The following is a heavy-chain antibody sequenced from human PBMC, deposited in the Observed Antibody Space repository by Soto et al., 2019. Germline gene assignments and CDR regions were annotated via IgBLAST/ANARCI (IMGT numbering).Heavy chain of an antibody. Sequence: GASVKVSCKASGGTCSSYTISWVRQAPGQGLEWMGRIIPILGIANYAQKFQGRVTITADKSTSTAYMELSSLRSEDTAVYYCARSHFLIDYQLLSHDAFDIWGQGTMVTVSS. J-gene: IGHJ3*02. V-gene: IGHV1-69*02. D-gene: IGHD2-2*01. CDR2: IIPILGIA. CDR1: GGTCSSYT. CDR3: ARSHFLIDYQLLSHDAFDI.